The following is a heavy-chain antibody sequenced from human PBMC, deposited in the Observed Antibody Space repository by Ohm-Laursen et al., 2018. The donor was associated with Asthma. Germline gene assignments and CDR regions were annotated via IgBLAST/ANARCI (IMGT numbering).Heavy chain of an antibody. CDR1: GLPFSNFW. CDR3: AKPKYGSGSYYPDAFDI. J-gene: IGHJ3*02. V-gene: IGHV3-7*05. D-gene: IGHD3-10*01. CDR2: IYPDGGEK. Sequence: SLRLSCAASGLPFSNFWMSWVRQAPGKGLEWVANIYPDGGEKYYVDSVDGRFTISRDNAKNSLYLQMNSLRAEDTALYYCAKPKYGSGSYYPDAFDIWGQGTMVTVSS.